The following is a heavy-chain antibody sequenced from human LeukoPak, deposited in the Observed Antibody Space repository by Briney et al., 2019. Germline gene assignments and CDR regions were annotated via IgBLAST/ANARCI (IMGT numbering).Heavy chain of an antibody. CDR3: ATYMNNWSTLDY. CDR2: ISYDGSAK. J-gene: IGHJ4*02. Sequence: PGGSLRLSCAVSGFTFSSHSLHWVRQAPGKGLEWVALISYDGSAKFYADSVKGRFTISRDNANSTLFLQMNSLRAEDTALYYCATYMNNWSTLDYWGQGSLVTVSS. CDR1: GFTFSSHS. V-gene: IGHV3-30-3*01. D-gene: IGHD1/OR15-1a*01.